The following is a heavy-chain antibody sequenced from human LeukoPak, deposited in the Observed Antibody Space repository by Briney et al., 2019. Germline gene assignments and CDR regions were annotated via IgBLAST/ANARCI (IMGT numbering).Heavy chain of an antibody. J-gene: IGHJ4*02. Sequence: RSSGTLSLTCAVSGGSISSSNWWSWVRQPPGKGLEWIGEIYHSGSTNYNPSLESRVSISVDKSKNQFSLKLSSVTAADTAVYYCARGPTDSGSYYTFDYWGQGTLVTVSS. CDR3: ARGPTDSGSYYTFDY. D-gene: IGHD3-10*01. V-gene: IGHV4-4*02. CDR2: IYHSGST. CDR1: GGSISSSNW.